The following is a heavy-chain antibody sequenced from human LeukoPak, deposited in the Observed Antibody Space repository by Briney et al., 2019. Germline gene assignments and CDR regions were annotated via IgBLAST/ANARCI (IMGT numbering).Heavy chain of an antibody. CDR2: ISGSGGST. V-gene: IGHV3-23*01. J-gene: IGHJ4*02. Sequence: PGGSLRLSCAASGFTFSSSAMSWVRQAPGKGLEWVSAISGSGGSTYYADSVKGRFTISRDNSKNTLYLQMNSLRAEDTAVYYCAKDPGVAGTVVTIDYWGQGTLVTVSS. CDR1: GFTFSSSA. CDR3: AKDPGVAGTVVTIDY. D-gene: IGHD6-19*01.